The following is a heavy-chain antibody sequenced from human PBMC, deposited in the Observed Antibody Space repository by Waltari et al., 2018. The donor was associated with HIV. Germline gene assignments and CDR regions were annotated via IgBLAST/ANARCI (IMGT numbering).Heavy chain of an antibody. CDR1: GGSINSTSYY. Sequence: QLQLQESGPGLVTPSETLSLICSIPGGSINSTSYYWGWIRQPRGKGMEWIGSMFYSGRTYYNPSLKSRVTISVDTSKNQFSLKLSSVTAADTALYYCARQAYYYGSGSANWFDPWGQGTLVTVSS. D-gene: IGHD3-10*01. V-gene: IGHV4-39*01. CDR2: MFYSGRT. CDR3: ARQAYYYGSGSANWFDP. J-gene: IGHJ5*02.